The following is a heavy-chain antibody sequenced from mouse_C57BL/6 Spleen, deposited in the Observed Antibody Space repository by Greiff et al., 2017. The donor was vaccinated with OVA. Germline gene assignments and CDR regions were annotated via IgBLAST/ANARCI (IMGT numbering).Heavy chain of an antibody. D-gene: IGHD1-1*01. CDR3: ARYYYGSLFDY. CDR2: IRNKANGYTT. V-gene: IGHV7-3*01. Sequence: EVHLVESGGGLVQPGGSLSLSCAASGFTFTDYYMSWVRQPPGKALEWLGFIRNKANGYTTEYSASVKGRFTISRDKSQSILYLQMNALRAEDSATYYDARYYYGSLFDYWGQGTTLTVSS. J-gene: IGHJ2*01. CDR1: GFTFTDYY.